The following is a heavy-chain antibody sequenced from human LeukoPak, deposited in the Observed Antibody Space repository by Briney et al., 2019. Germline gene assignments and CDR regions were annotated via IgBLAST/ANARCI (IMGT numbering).Heavy chain of an antibody. V-gene: IGHV1-69*06. Sequence: SVKVSCKASGGTFSSYAISWVRQAPGQGLEWMGGIIPIFGTANYAQKFQGRVTITADNSTSTAYMELSSLRSEDTAVYYCARGGYCSGGSCYSFDYWGQGTLVTVSS. CDR1: GGTFSSYA. J-gene: IGHJ4*02. CDR2: IIPIFGTA. D-gene: IGHD2-15*01. CDR3: ARGGYCSGGSCYSFDY.